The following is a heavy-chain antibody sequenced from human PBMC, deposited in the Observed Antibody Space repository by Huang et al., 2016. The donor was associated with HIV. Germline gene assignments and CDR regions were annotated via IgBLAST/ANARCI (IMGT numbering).Heavy chain of an antibody. Sequence: QVQLVQSGAEVKKPGSSVKVSCKASGGTFSSYAISWLRQAPGQGLEWRGGISPIFGTANYAQKFQGRVTITADESTSTAYMELSSLRSEDTAVYYCARARGYYDSSVSYYFDYWGQGTLVTVSS. J-gene: IGHJ4*02. CDR1: GGTFSSYA. CDR2: ISPIFGTA. V-gene: IGHV1-69*13. CDR3: ARARGYYDSSVSYYFDY. D-gene: IGHD3-22*01.